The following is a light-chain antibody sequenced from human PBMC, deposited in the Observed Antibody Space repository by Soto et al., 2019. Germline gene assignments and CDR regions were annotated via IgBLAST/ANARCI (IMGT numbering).Light chain of an antibody. J-gene: IGLJ3*02. CDR2: DVS. Sequence: QSALTQPASVSGSPGQSITISCTGSSSDVGGNKYVSWYQQHPGEAPKVMIYDVSSRPSGVSDRFSVSKSGNTASLTISGLQAEDEADYYCSSFTTRNTRVFGGGTKLTVL. CDR3: SSFTTRNTRV. V-gene: IGLV2-14*03. CDR1: SSDVGGNKY.